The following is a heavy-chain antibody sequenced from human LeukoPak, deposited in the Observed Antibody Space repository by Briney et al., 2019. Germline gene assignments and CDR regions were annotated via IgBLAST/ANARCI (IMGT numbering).Heavy chain of an antibody. CDR3: ARVSQTPAYYYTSGYYYHGY. Sequence: ASVKVSCKASGYTFSAYDINWVRQATGQGLEWMGWMNPNSGNTGFAQKFQGRVTMTRDTSINTAYMVLSNLRSEDTAVYYSARVSQTPAYYYTSGYYYHGYWGQGTRVTVSS. CDR2: MNPNSGNT. V-gene: IGHV1-8*01. CDR1: GYTFSAYD. J-gene: IGHJ4*02. D-gene: IGHD3-22*01.